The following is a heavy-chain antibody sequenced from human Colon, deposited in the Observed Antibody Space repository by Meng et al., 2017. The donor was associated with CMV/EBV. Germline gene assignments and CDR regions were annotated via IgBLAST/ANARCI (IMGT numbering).Heavy chain of an antibody. Sequence: ASVKVSCKASGYTFTSYYMHWVRQAPGQGLEWMGIINPSGGSTSYAQKFQGRVTMTRDTSTSTAYMELSRLRSDDTAVYYCARDAAYSWKGANWFDPWGQGTLVTVSS. V-gene: IGHV1-46*01. CDR2: INPSGGST. D-gene: IGHD1-1*01. CDR3: ARDAAYSWKGANWFDP. J-gene: IGHJ5*02. CDR1: GYTFTSYY.